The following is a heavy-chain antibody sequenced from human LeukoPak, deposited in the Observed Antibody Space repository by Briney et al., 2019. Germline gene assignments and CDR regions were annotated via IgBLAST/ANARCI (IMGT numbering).Heavy chain of an antibody. CDR2: IYSGGRT. Sequence: GGSLRLSCAASGFSVGSNDINWVRQAPGKGLEWVSVIYSGGRTYYADSVKGRFTISRDSSENTLHLLINSLRAEDTAVYYCARGAGTSGGYWSSPPSHFDCWGQGTLVTVSS. CDR3: ARGAGTSGGYWSSPPSHFDC. CDR1: GFSVGSND. J-gene: IGHJ4*02. D-gene: IGHD1-26*01. V-gene: IGHV3-66*01.